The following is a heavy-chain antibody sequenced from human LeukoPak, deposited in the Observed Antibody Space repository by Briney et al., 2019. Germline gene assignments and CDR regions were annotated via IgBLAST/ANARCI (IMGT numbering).Heavy chain of an antibody. V-gene: IGHV3-74*01. CDR2: INTDGSTT. J-gene: IGHJ4*02. D-gene: IGHD1-26*01. Sequence: GGSLRLSCAASGLTFSNDWMHWVRQAPGKGLLWVSRINTDGSTTTYADSVKGRFTISRDNAKNTLYLQMNSLRVEDTAVYYCARGRGGSYHYWGQGTLVTVSS. CDR1: GLTFSNDW. CDR3: ARGRGGSYHY.